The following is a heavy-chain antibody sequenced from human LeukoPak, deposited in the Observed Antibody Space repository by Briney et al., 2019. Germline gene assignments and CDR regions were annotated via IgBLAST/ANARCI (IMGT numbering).Heavy chain of an antibody. V-gene: IGHV3-23*01. Sequence: GGSLRLSCAASGLTFNSYALTWVRQAPGKGLEWVSGISSDGGTTYYADSVKGRFAISRDNPKNTLYLQMNSLRAEDTALYYCASLYSTYYWGQGTLVTVSS. D-gene: IGHD6-13*01. CDR1: GLTFNSYA. CDR3: ASLYSTYY. J-gene: IGHJ4*02. CDR2: ISSDGGTT.